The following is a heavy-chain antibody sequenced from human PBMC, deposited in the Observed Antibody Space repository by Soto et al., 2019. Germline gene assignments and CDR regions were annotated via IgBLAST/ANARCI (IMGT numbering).Heavy chain of an antibody. D-gene: IGHD5-18*01. J-gene: IGHJ4*02. CDR1: GFTFSSYG. CDR2: ISYDGSNK. Sequence: QVQLVESGGGVVQPGRSLRLSCAASGFTFSSYGMHWVRQAPGKGLEWVAVISYDGSNKYYADSVKGRFTISRDNSKNTLHLQMNSQRAEHTAVYYCAKAMRVDTAMGPDYWGQGTLVTVSS. CDR3: AKAMRVDTAMGPDY. V-gene: IGHV3-30*18.